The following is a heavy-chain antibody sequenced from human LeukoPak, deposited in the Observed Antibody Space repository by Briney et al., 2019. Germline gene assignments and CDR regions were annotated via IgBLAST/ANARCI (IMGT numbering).Heavy chain of an antibody. V-gene: IGHV3-66*02. J-gene: IGHJ4*02. CDR2: IYSGGST. Sequence: GGSLRLSCAASGFTVSSNYMSWVRQAPGKGLEWVSVIYSGGSTYYADSVKGRFTISRDNSKNTLYLQMNSLRAEDTAVYYYARSYDSSGNYRDYWGQGTLVTVSS. D-gene: IGHD3-22*01. CDR3: ARSYDSSGNYRDY. CDR1: GFTVSSNY.